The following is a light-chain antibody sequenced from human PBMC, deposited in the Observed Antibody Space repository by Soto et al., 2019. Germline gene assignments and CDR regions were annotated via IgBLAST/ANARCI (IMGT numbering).Light chain of an antibody. Sequence: EIVLTQSPGTLSLSPGERATLSCRASQSVSSSYLAWYQQKPGQAPRLLMYGASSRATGIPDRFSGSGSGTDFTLTISRLEPEDSAVYYCQQYGSSPRTFGQGPNLEIK. CDR3: QQYGSSPRT. CDR2: GAS. V-gene: IGKV3-20*01. CDR1: QSVSSSY. J-gene: IGKJ2*01.